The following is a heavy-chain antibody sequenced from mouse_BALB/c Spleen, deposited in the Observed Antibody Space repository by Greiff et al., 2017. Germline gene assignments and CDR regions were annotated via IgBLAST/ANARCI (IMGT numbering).Heavy chain of an antibody. Sequence: EGQVVESGGGLVKPGGSLKLSCAASGFTFSSYAMSWVRQTPEKRLEWVASISSGGSTYYPDSVKGRFTISRDNARNILYLQMSSLRSEDTAMYYCARGTTALDYWGQGTTLTVSS. J-gene: IGHJ2*01. CDR3: ARGTTALDY. CDR2: ISSGGST. CDR1: GFTFSSYA. D-gene: IGHD1-2*01. V-gene: IGHV5-6-5*01.